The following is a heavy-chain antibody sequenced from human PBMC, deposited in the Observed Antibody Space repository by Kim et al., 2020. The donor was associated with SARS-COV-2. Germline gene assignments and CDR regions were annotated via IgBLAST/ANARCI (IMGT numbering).Heavy chain of an antibody. CDR1: GFTFSSYS. CDR3: ARDPYGGDLFYYYYGMDV. CDR2: ISSSSSYI. V-gene: IGHV3-21*01. D-gene: IGHD2-21*01. Sequence: GGSLRLSCAASGFTFSSYSMNWVRQAPGKGLEWVSSISSSSSYIYYADSVKGRFTISRDNAKNSLYLQMNSLRAEDTAVYYCARDPYGGDLFYYYYGMDVWGQGTTCTVS. J-gene: IGHJ6*02.